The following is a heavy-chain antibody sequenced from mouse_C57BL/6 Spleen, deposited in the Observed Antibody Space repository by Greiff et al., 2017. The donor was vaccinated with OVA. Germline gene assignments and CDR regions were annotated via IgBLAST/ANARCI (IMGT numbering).Heavy chain of an antibody. J-gene: IGHJ3*01. CDR2: INYDGSST. Sequence: EVKLVESEGGLVQPGRSMKLSCTASGFTFSDYYMAWVRQVPEKGLEWVANINYDGSSTYYLDSLKSRFIISRDNAKNILYLQMSSLKSEDTATYYCAREENYGGFAYWGQGTLVTVSA. D-gene: IGHD1-1*02. CDR1: GFTFSDYY. CDR3: AREENYGGFAY. V-gene: IGHV5-16*01.